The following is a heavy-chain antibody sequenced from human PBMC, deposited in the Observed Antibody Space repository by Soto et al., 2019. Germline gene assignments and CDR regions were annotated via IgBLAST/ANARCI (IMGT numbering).Heavy chain of an antibody. D-gene: IGHD3-3*01. CDR2: IYYSGST. CDR1: GGSISSYY. J-gene: IGHJ6*02. CDR3: ARDRFLEWSLRSSPAYYGMDV. Sequence: SETLSLTCTVSGGSISSYYWSWVRQPPGKGLEWIGYIYYSGSTNYNPSLKSRVTISVDTSKNQFSLKLSSVTAADTAVYYCARDRFLEWSLRSSPAYYGMDVWGQGTTVTVSS. V-gene: IGHV4-59*01.